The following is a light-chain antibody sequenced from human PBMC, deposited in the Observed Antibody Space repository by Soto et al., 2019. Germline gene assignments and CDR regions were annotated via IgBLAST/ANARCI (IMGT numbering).Light chain of an antibody. CDR1: QSLLHSNGYNF. CDR3: MQALQAPLT. J-gene: IGKJ4*01. V-gene: IGKV2-28*01. CDR2: LGS. Sequence: DIVMTQSPLSLPVTPGEPASISCRSSQSLLHSNGYNFLDWYLQKPGQSPQLLIYLGSSRASGVPDRFSGSGSGTDFTLKISRVEAEDVGVYYCMQALQAPLTFGGGTKVEI.